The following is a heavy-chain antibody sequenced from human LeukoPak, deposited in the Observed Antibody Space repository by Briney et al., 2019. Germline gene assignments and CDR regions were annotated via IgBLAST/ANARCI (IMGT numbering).Heavy chain of an antibody. CDR1: GGSFSGYY. J-gene: IGHJ4*02. CDR2: IYTSGST. D-gene: IGHD5-18*01. Sequence: ASETLSLTCAVYGGSFSGYYWSWIRQPAGKGLEWIGRIYTSGSTNYNPSLKSRVTISVDTSKNQFSLKLSSVTAADTAVYYCAKSSYSIFDYWGQGTLVTVSS. CDR3: AKSSYSIFDY. V-gene: IGHV4-59*10.